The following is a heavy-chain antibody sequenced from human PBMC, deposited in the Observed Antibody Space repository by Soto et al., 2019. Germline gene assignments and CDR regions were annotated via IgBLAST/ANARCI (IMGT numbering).Heavy chain of an antibody. CDR3: ALTTGQWLVMGGFDY. J-gene: IGHJ4*02. D-gene: IGHD6-19*01. Sequence: QVQLVESGGGVVQPGRSLRLSCAASGFIFRNYGMHWVRQAPGKGLEGVAVISYDGSNKYYADSVKGRFTFSRENSKNTLYLQMNSLRAEDTAVYYCALTTGQWLVMGGFDYWGQGTLVTVSS. CDR2: ISYDGSNK. CDR1: GFIFRNYG. V-gene: IGHV3-30*03.